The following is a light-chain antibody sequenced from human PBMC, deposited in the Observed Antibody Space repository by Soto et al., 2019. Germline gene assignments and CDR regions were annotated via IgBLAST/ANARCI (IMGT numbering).Light chain of an antibody. CDR2: EVS. J-gene: IGLJ3*02. CDR3: CSYAGRSTWV. CDR1: SSDVGSYNF. V-gene: IGLV2-23*02. Sequence: QSALTQPASVSGSPGQSITISCTGTSSDVGSYNFVSWYQQYPGKAPKITIYEVSKRPSGVSNRFSGSKSGNTASLTISGLQAEDEADYYCCSYAGRSTWVLGGGTKLTV.